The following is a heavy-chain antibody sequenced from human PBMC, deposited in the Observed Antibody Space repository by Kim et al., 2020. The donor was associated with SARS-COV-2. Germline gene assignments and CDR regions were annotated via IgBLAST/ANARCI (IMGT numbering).Heavy chain of an antibody. J-gene: IGHJ5*02. Sequence: GGSLRLSCAASGFTFSSYWMHWVRQAPGKGLVWVSRINSDGSSTSYADSVKGRFTISRDNAKNTLYLQMNSLRAEDTAVYYCARQGGYCSSTSCYSWFDPWGQGTLVTVSS. V-gene: IGHV3-74*01. D-gene: IGHD2-2*01. CDR1: GFTFSSYW. CDR3: ARQGGYCSSTSCYSWFDP. CDR2: INSDGSST.